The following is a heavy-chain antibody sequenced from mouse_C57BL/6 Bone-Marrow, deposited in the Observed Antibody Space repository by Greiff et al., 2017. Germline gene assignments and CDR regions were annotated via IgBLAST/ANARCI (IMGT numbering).Heavy chain of an antibody. CDR3: ARGLYYYGSSYFAY. V-gene: IGHV5-4*03. CDR2: ISDGGSYT. Sequence: EVKLVESGGGLVKPGGSLKLSCAASGFTFSSYAMSWVRQTPEKRLEWVATISDGGSYTCYPDNVQGRFTISRDNAKNNLYLQMSHLKSEDTAMYYCARGLYYYGSSYFAYWGQGTLVTVSA. J-gene: IGHJ3*01. CDR1: GFTFSSYA. D-gene: IGHD1-1*01.